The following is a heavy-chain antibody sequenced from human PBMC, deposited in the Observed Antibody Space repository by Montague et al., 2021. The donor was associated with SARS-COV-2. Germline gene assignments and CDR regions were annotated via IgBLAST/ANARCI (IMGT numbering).Heavy chain of an antibody. J-gene: IGHJ4*02. V-gene: IGHV3-30*18. D-gene: IGHD2-8*02. CDR2: IKDDGSKI. Sequence: SLRLSCSASGFTVSTYGMHWVRQVPGKGLVWAAGIKDDGSKIDHAESVKGRFTISKDNAKNTLYLQMNSLRAEDTAVYYCVKGTVSPGDFWGQGTLVTVSS. CDR1: GFTVSTYG. CDR3: VKGTVSPGDF.